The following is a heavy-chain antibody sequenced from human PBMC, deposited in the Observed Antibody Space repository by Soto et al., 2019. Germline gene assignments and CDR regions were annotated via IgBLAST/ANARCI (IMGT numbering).Heavy chain of an antibody. J-gene: IGHJ6*03. Sequence: GGSLRLSCAASGFTFSDYYMSWIRQAPGKGLEWVSYISSSGSTIYYADSVKGRFTISRDNAKNSLYLQMNSLRAEDTAVYYCARVAYCSGGSCYYYYYMDVWGKGTTVTVSS. D-gene: IGHD2-15*01. V-gene: IGHV3-11*01. CDR3: ARVAYCSGGSCYYYYYMDV. CDR1: GFTFSDYY. CDR2: ISSSGSTI.